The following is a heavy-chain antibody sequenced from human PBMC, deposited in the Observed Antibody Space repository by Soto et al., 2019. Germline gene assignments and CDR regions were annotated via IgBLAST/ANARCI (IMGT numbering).Heavy chain of an antibody. J-gene: IGHJ4*02. D-gene: IGHD2-2*01. Sequence: SETLSLTCTVSGGSISSYYWSWIRQPAGKGLEWIGRIYTSGSTNYNPSLKSRVTMSVDTSKNQFSLKLSSVTAADTAVHYCARACSSNSCYAVFDYWGQGTLLTVSS. CDR3: ARACSSNSCYAVFDY. CDR2: IYTSGST. V-gene: IGHV4-4*07. CDR1: GGSISSYY.